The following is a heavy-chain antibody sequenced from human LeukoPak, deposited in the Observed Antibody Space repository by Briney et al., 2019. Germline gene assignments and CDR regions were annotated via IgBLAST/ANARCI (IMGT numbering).Heavy chain of an antibody. D-gene: IGHD5-18*01. Sequence: SETLSLTCTVSGGSIGSYYWSWIRQPPGKGLEWIGYIYYSGSTNYNPSLKSRVTISVDTSKNQFSLKLSSVTAADTAVYYCARGGGYSYEDYYYYMDVWGKGTTVTISS. V-gene: IGHV4-59*01. CDR2: IYYSGST. CDR3: ARGGGYSYEDYYYYMDV. J-gene: IGHJ6*03. CDR1: GGSIGSYY.